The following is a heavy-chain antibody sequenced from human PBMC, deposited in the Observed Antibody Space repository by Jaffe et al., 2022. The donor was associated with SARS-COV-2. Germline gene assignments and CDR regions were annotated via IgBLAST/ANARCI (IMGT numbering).Heavy chain of an antibody. J-gene: IGHJ3*02. CDR3: ASVSLRFKDDAFDI. D-gene: IGHD3-3*01. Sequence: EVQLVESGGGLVQPGGSLRLSCAASGFTFSSYEMNWVRQAPGKGLEWVSYISSSGSTIYYADSVKGRFTISRDNAKNSLYLQMNSLRAEDTAVYYCASVSLRFKDDAFDIWGQGTMVTVSS. V-gene: IGHV3-48*03. CDR1: GFTFSSYE. CDR2: ISSSGSTI.